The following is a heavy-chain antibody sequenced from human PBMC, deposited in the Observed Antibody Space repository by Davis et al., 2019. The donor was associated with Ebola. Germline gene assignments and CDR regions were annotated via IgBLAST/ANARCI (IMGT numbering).Heavy chain of an antibody. CDR3: AREPNWGFDY. D-gene: IGHD7-27*01. CDR2: IKSKTDGGTT. V-gene: IGHV3-15*01. CDR1: GFTFSNAW. Sequence: GGPLRLSCAAPGFTFSNAWMSWVRQAPGKGLEWVGRIKSKTDGGTTDYAAPVKGRFTISRDDSKNTVYLQMNSLKTEDTAMYYCAREPNWGFDYWGQGTLVTVSS. J-gene: IGHJ4*02.